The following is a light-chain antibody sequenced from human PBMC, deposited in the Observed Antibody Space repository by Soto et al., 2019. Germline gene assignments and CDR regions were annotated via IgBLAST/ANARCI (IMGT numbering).Light chain of an antibody. J-gene: IGKJ2*01. V-gene: IGKV1-12*01. Sequence: DIQMTQSPSSVSASVGDRVTITCRASQGISNWLAWYQQKPGKAPNLLIFAASSLQSGVPSRFSGSGSGTDFTLTISDLQPEDFSTYCCQQANSFPPTFGQGTKLEIK. CDR2: AAS. CDR3: QQANSFPPT. CDR1: QGISNW.